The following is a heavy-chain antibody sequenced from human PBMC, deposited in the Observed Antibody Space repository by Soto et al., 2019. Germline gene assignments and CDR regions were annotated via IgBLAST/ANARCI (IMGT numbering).Heavy chain of an antibody. CDR1: GFTFSSYT. J-gene: IGHJ5*02. D-gene: IGHD3-3*01. CDR3: ARDGLPDDFRSGGYWFDP. Sequence: PGGSLRLSCAASGFTFSSYTMHWVRQAPGKGLEWVTIISFDGSNKYYADSVKGRFIISRDNSKNTVYMQMDSLRLEDTGVYYCARDGLPDDFRSGGYWFDPWGQGTQVTVSS. V-gene: IGHV3-30-3*01. CDR2: ISFDGSNK.